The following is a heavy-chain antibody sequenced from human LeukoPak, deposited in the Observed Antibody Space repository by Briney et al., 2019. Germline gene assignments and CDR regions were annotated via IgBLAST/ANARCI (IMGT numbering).Heavy chain of an antibody. V-gene: IGHV3-23*01. D-gene: IGHD6-19*01. J-gene: IGHJ4*02. CDR2: ISGGGITT. CDR1: GFTLSSFA. CDR3: PRQSYASGWNPFDY. Sequence: GGSLRLSCAASGFTLSSFAMSWVRQAPGKGLEWVSTISGGGITTYYADSAKGRFTISRDNSKNTLYLQMNSLTAEDTAVYSCPRQSYASGWNPFDYWGQGILVTVS.